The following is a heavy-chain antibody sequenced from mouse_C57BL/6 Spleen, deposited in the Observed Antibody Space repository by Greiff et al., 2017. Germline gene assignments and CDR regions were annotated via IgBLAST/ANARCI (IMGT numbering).Heavy chain of an antibody. CDR3: ARRGSSGSYYYAMDY. CDR1: GFTFSDYG. D-gene: IGHD3-2*02. J-gene: IGHJ4*01. CDR2: INSGSFTI. Sequence: EVMLVESGGGLVKPGGSLKLSCAASGFTFSDYGMHWVRQAPGKGLEWVAYINSGSFTIYYADTVKGRFTISRDNAKNTLFLQMTSLRSEDTAMYYCARRGSSGSYYYAMDYWGQGTSVTVSS. V-gene: IGHV5-17*01.